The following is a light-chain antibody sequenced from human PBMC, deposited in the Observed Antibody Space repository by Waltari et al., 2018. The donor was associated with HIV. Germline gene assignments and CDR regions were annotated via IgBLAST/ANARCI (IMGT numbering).Light chain of an antibody. CDR1: ALSKES. J-gene: IGLJ2*01. Sequence: SYELTQSPSVSVSPGQTARITCSGNALSKESVYCYQHKSGQAPVLVMYKDKERPSGIPERFSGSSSGTTVTLTISGVQAEDEADYYCQSVDSYDTTMIFGGGTKLFVL. CDR2: KDK. V-gene: IGLV3-25*03. CDR3: QSVDSYDTTMI.